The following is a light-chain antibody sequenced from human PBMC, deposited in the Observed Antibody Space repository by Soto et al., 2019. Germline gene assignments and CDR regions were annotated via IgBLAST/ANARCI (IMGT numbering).Light chain of an antibody. CDR3: QQYGTSPWT. CDR2: GAS. V-gene: IGKV3-20*01. CDR1: QSVGSSY. J-gene: IGKJ1*01. Sequence: IVLTQSPGTLSLSPGXRATLSCRASQSVGSSYLTWYQQKPGQAPRLLFYGASTRATGIPDRFSGSGSGTDFTLTISRLEPEDFAVYYCQQYGTSPWTFGQGTKVDIK.